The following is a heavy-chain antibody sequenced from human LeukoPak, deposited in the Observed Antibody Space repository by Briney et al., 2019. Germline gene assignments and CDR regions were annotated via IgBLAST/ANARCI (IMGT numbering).Heavy chain of an antibody. CDR1: GDTFTSYE. CDR2: MNPKNGKT. Sequence: GASVKVSCKASGDTFTSYEINWVRQATGQGFEWMGWMNPKNGKTGYAQKFQGRVTMTRDTSISTAYMELSSLRSEDTAVYYCARRMYGSGSPPLYYWGQGTLVTVSS. V-gene: IGHV1-8*01. D-gene: IGHD3-10*01. J-gene: IGHJ4*02. CDR3: ARRMYGSGSPPLYY.